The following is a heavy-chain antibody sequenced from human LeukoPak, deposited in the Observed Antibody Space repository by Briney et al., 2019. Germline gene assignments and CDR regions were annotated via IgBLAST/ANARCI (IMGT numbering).Heavy chain of an antibody. D-gene: IGHD1-26*01. V-gene: IGHV4-39*01. Sequence: PSETLSLTCTVSVGSISSSNYYWGWIRQPPGKGLEWIGSIYYSGSTYYNPSLKSRVTISVDTSKNQFSLKLSSVTAADTAVYYCTRRAGGYQPDYWGQGTLVTVSS. CDR1: VGSISSSNYY. J-gene: IGHJ4*02. CDR2: IYYSGST. CDR3: TRRAGGYQPDY.